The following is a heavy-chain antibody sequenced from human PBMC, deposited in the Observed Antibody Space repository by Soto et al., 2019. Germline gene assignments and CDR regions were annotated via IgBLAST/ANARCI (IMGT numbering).Heavy chain of an antibody. J-gene: IGHJ6*02. V-gene: IGHV1-24*01. CDR2: FDPEDGET. CDR1: GYTFTSYY. CDR3: ARRGLSSSSTFRYRYYGMDV. Sequence: ASVKVSCKASGYTFTSYYMHWVRQAPGKGLEWMGGFDPEDGETIYAQKFQGRVTMTEDTSTDTAYMELSSLRSEDTAVYYCARRGLSSSSTFRYRYYGMDVWGQ. D-gene: IGHD6-6*01.